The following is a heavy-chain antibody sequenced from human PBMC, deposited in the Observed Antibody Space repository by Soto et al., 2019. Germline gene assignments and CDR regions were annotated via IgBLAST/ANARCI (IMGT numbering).Heavy chain of an antibody. CDR3: STRAYDTNGYYRFDP. D-gene: IGHD3-22*01. Sequence: SETLSLTCAVYGGSFSGHSWTWIRQSPGKGLEWIGDINHSGRVNYSPSLKSRVTISLDTSKNQFPLTLSAVTAADTAMYYCSTRAYDTNGYYRFDPWGQGTLVTVSS. V-gene: IGHV4-34*01. CDR1: GGSFSGHS. J-gene: IGHJ5*01. CDR2: INHSGRV.